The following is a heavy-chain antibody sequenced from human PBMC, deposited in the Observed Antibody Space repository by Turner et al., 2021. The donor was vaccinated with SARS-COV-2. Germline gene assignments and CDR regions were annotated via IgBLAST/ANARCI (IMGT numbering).Heavy chain of an antibody. D-gene: IGHD5-12*01. J-gene: IGHJ3*02. CDR3: ARSYSGYESDDAFDI. V-gene: IGHV4-39*01. CDR2: INYSGST. CDR1: RGSISISTYY. Sequence: QLQLQESGPGVVKPSETLSLTCTVSRGSISISTYYWGWVRQPPGKGLEWIGTINYSGSTNYNPSFKSRVTISVETSKNQFSLKLSSVTAADTAVYYCARSYSGYESDDAFDIWGQGTMVTVSS.